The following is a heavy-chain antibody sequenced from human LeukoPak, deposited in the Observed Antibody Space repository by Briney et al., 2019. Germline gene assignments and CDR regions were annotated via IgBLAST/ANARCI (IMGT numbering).Heavy chain of an antibody. CDR1: GGSISSYY. J-gene: IGHJ1*01. V-gene: IGHV4-59*08. CDR2: IYYSGST. D-gene: IGHD6-13*01. Sequence: PSGTLSLTCTVSGGSISSYYWSWIRQPPGKGLEWIGYIYYSGSTNYNPSLKSRVTISVDTSKNQFSLKLSSVTAADTAVYYCARHYSSSWYYFQHWGQGTLVTVSS. CDR3: ARHYSSSWYYFQH.